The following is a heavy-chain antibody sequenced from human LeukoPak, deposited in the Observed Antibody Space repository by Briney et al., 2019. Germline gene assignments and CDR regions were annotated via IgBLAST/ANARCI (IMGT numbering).Heavy chain of an antibody. V-gene: IGHV4-59*12. CDR2: IYYSGST. CDR3: ARDNPYGSGSYYIF. CDR1: GGSISSYY. Sequence: SETLSLTCTVSGGSISSYYWNWIRQPPGKGLEWIGYIYYSGSTNYNPSLKSRVTMSVDTSKNQFSLKLSSVTAADTAVYYCARDNPYGSGSYYIFWGQGTLVTVSS. J-gene: IGHJ4*02. D-gene: IGHD3-10*01.